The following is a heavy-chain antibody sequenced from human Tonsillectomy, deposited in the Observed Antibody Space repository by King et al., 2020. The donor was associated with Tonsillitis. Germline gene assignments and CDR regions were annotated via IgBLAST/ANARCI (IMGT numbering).Heavy chain of an antibody. D-gene: IGHD2-15*01. V-gene: IGHV1-8*01. CDR1: GYNFTSYD. J-gene: IGHJ4*02. CDR2: MNPNSGNT. CDR3: ARGRGWGCSGGSCDYFDY. Sequence: QLVQSGAEVKKPGASVKVSCKASGYNFTSYDINWVRQATGQGLEWMGWMNPNSGNTGYAQKFQGRVTMTRNTSIITAYMELSSLRSEDTAVYYCARGRGWGCSGGSCDYFDYWGQGTLVTVSS.